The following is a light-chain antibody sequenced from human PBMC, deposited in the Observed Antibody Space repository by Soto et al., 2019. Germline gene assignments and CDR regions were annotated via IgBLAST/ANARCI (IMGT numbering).Light chain of an antibody. CDR3: QQYNNWTLT. V-gene: IGKV3-15*01. CDR1: QSVTKN. CDR2: GAS. Sequence: EIVMTQSPATPSVSPGERATLSCRASQSVTKNLAWYQHKPGQAPRLLIYGASTRATGIPARFSGSGSGTEFTLTFSSLKSEDFAVYYCQQYNNWTLTFGQGTKVDIK. J-gene: IGKJ1*01.